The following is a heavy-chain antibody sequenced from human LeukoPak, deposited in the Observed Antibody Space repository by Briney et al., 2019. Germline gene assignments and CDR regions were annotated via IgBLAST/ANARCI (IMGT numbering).Heavy chain of an antibody. Sequence: GGSLRLSCAASGFTFSSYGMHWVRQAPGKGLEWVAVIWYDGSNKYYADSVKGRFTISRDNSKNTLYLKMNSLRAEDTAVYYCARDQPPGFFDYWGQGTLVTVSS. V-gene: IGHV3-33*01. CDR2: IWYDGSNK. CDR3: ARDQPPGFFDY. J-gene: IGHJ4*02. CDR1: GFTFSSYG.